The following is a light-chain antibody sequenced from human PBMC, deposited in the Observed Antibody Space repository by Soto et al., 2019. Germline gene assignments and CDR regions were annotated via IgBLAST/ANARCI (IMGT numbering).Light chain of an antibody. Sequence: EIVLTQSPGTLSLSPGDRATLSCRASQSVSSSYLAWYQQKPGQAPRLLIYGGSSRATGIPVRFSGSGSETDFTPTITRLEPEDFAMYYCQQYSSSRTFGQGTKVDIK. J-gene: IGKJ1*01. CDR1: QSVSSSY. CDR2: GGS. CDR3: QQYSSSRT. V-gene: IGKV3-20*01.